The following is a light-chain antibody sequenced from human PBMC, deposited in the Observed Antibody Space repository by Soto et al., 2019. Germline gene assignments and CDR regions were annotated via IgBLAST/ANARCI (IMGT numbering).Light chain of an antibody. Sequence: QSALTQPASVSGSPGQSITISCTGTSSDVGSYNLVSWYQQHPGKAPKLMIYEVSKRPSGVSNRFSGSKSGNTASLTISGLKAEDAADYYCCSYAGSSTSYVFGTGTQLTVL. V-gene: IGLV2-23*02. J-gene: IGLJ7*01. CDR3: CSYAGSSTSYV. CDR2: EVS. CDR1: SSDVGSYNL.